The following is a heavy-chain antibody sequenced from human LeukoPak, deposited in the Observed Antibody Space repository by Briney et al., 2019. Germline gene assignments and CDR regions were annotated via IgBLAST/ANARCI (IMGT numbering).Heavy chain of an antibody. CDR1: GYTFSNYG. Sequence: ASVKVSCKASGYTFSNYGISWVRQAPGQGLEWMGWISAYKANTNYVQKFQGRVTMTTDTSTTTAYMDLSSLRSEDTAVYYCASGAGPAAIYYYGMDVWGQGTTVTVSS. V-gene: IGHV1-18*01. J-gene: IGHJ6*02. D-gene: IGHD2-2*01. CDR3: ASGAGPAAIYYYGMDV. CDR2: ISAYKANT.